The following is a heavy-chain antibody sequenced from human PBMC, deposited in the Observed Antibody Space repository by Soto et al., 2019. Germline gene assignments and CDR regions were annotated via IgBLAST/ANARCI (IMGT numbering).Heavy chain of an antibody. V-gene: IGHV4-38-2*01. CDR2: VYQSGSS. CDR3: ASCSSTSCYPPWGLRHFDY. Sequence: SETLFLTCAVSGHSISSGYYWGWIRQPPGKGLEWIGSVYQSGSSNYNPSLKSRVAISLDTSKNQFSLRLSSVTAADTAVYHCASCSSTSCYPPWGLRHFDYWGQGTQVTVSS. D-gene: IGHD2-2*01. J-gene: IGHJ4*02. CDR1: GHSISSGYY.